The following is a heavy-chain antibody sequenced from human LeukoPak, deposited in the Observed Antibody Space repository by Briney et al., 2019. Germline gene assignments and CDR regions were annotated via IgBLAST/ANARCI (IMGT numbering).Heavy chain of an antibody. CDR3: AKDMVRGEYDILTGYYIN. CDR1: GFTFSSYG. D-gene: IGHD3-9*01. CDR2: ISYDGSNK. J-gene: IGHJ4*02. Sequence: GGSLRLSCAASGFTFSSYGMHWVRQAPGKGLEWVAVISYDGSNKYYADSVKGRFTISRDNAKNSLYLQMNSLRAEDTALYYCAKDMVRGEYDILTGYYINWGQGTLVTVSS. V-gene: IGHV3-30*18.